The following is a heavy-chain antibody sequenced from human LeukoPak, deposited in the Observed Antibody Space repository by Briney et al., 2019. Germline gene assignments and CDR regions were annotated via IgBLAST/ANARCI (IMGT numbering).Heavy chain of an antibody. CDR2: IYYSGSA. V-gene: IGHV4-39*01. J-gene: IGHJ4*02. D-gene: IGHD3-10*01. CDR3: ARCISMVRGVIRPPDY. CDR1: GGSISSISYH. Sequence: SETLSLTCSVSGGSISSISYHWGWIRHSPGKGLEWIGSIYYSGSAYYNPSLKSRLTISVDTSKNQLSLKLSSVTAADTAVYYCARCISMVRGVIRPPDYWGQGTLVTASS.